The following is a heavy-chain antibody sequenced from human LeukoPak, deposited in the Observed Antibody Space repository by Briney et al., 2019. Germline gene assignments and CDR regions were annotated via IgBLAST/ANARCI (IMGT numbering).Heavy chain of an antibody. CDR1: GFTFSSYG. D-gene: IGHD2-2*01. CDR2: ISYDESNK. CDR3: AKDLVYLGYCSSTSCYAYAIDI. V-gene: IGHV3-30*18. J-gene: IGHJ3*02. Sequence: GGSLRLSCAASGFTFSSYGMHWVRQAPGKGLEWVAVISYDESNKYYADSVKGRFTISRDNSKNTLYLQMNSLRAEDTAVYYCAKDLVYLGYCSSTSCYAYAIDIWGQGTMVTVSS.